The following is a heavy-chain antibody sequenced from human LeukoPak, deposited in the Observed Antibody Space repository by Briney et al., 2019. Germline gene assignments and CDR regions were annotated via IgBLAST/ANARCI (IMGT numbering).Heavy chain of an antibody. J-gene: IGHJ1*01. V-gene: IGHV4-34*01. CDR1: GGSFSDYY. Sequence: SETLSLTCVVYGGSFSDYYWSWIRQPPGKGLEWIGEINHSGSTNYNPSLKSRVTISVDTSKNQFSLKLSSVTAADTAVYYCARGYQLLYRYFQHWGQGTLVTVSS. D-gene: IGHD2-2*02. CDR2: INHSGST. CDR3: ARGYQLLYRYFQH.